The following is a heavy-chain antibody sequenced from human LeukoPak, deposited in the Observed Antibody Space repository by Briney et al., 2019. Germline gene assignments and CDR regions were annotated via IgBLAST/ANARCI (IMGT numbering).Heavy chain of an antibody. CDR1: GGSIGSGSYY. V-gene: IGHV4-61*02. CDR2: IYTSGST. D-gene: IGHD4-17*01. Sequence: SETLSLTCTVSGGSIGSGSYYWSWIRQPAGKGLEWIGRIYTSGSTNYNPSLKSRVTISVDTSKNQFSLKLSSVTAADTAVYYCARGTVTTRWYFDLWGRGTLVTVSS. CDR3: ARGTVTTRWYFDL. J-gene: IGHJ2*01.